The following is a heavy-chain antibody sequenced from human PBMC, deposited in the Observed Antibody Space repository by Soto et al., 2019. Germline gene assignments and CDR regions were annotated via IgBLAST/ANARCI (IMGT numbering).Heavy chain of an antibody. CDR3: ARMGYYDISTGRPGYYYYGMDG. CDR1: GFPLSTSGMC. V-gene: IGHV2-70*13. CDR2: IEWDEYK. Sequence: SGPALVNPTQTLALTCTFSGFPLSTSGMCVSWIRQPPGKALEWLALIEWDEYKYYTACLKTRLTISKHTSKNQVVLTMNNMDPVDTATYYCARMGYYDISTGRPGYYYYGMDGWGQGTTVTVSS. D-gene: IGHD3-9*01. J-gene: IGHJ6*02.